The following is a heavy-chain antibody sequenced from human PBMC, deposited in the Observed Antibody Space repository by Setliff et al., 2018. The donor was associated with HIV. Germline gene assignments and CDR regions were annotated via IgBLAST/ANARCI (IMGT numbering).Heavy chain of an antibody. V-gene: IGHV4-34*01. CDR1: GESFSAYY. CDR3: ARVTVDWGFGNAFDI. J-gene: IGHJ3*02. D-gene: IGHD7-27*01. Sequence: SETLSLTCGVYGESFSAYYWSWIRQPPGKGLEWIGEINHSGSANYNTSLKSRVTISVDTSKNQFSLKLSSVTAADTAVYYCARVTVDWGFGNAFDIWGQGTMVTVSS. CDR2: INHSGSA.